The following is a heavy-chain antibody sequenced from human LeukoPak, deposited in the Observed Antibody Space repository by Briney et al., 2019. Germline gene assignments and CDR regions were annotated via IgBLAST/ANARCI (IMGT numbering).Heavy chain of an antibody. CDR1: GFTLSSYA. Sequence: PGGSLRLSCAASGFTLSSYAMSWVRQAPGKGLEWVSAISGSGGSTYYADSVKGRFTISRDNSKNTLYLQMNSLRAEDTAVYYCASHSSGWYEEYFQHWGQGTLVTVSS. CDR2: ISGSGGST. CDR3: ASHSSGWYEEYFQH. D-gene: IGHD6-19*01. V-gene: IGHV3-23*01. J-gene: IGHJ1*01.